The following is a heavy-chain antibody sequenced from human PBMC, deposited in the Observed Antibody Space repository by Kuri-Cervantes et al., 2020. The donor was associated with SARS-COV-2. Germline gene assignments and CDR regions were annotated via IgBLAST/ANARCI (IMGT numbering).Heavy chain of an antibody. CDR2: IRSKAYGGTT. J-gene: IGHJ6*02. Sequence: GESLKISCPASGFTFGDYAMSWVRQAPGKGLEWVGFIRSKAYGGTTEYAASVKGRFTISRYDSKSIAYLQMNSLKTENTAVYYCTRDIYYALLGYHYGMVVWGQGTTVTVSS. CDR3: TRDIYYALLGYHYGMVV. CDR1: GFTFGDYA. V-gene: IGHV3-49*04. D-gene: IGHD3-10*01.